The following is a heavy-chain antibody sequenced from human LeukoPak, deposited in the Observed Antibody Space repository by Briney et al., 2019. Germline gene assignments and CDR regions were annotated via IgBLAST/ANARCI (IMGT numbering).Heavy chain of an antibody. V-gene: IGHV4-30-2*01. CDR2: IYHSGST. J-gene: IGHJ5*02. CDR3: ARKGSSSSTQGWFDP. CDR1: GGSISSGGYP. Sequence: SETLSLTCAVSGGSISSGGYPWSWIRQPPGKGLEWIGYIYHSGSTYYNPSLKSRVTISVDRSKNQFSLKLSSVTAEDTAVYYCARKGSSSSTQGWFDPWGQGTLVTVSS. D-gene: IGHD6-6*01.